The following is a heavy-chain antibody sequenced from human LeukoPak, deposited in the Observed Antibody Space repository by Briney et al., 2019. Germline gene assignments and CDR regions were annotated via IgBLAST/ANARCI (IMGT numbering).Heavy chain of an antibody. J-gene: IGHJ6*03. Sequence: TSETLSLTCTVSADSISSSYWSWIRQPPGKGLETIGYIYNNGHTNYNPFLKSRVTISVDTSKNQFTLKLSSVTAADTAVYYCATILPVNYYMDVWGKGTTVTVSS. CDR3: ATILPVNYYMDV. D-gene: IGHD2-21*01. CDR1: ADSISSSY. CDR2: IYNNGHT. V-gene: IGHV4-4*09.